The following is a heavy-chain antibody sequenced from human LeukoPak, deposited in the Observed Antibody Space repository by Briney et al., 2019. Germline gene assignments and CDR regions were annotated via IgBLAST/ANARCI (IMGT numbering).Heavy chain of an antibody. CDR3: ARRIPSGGWSYFDY. CDR1: GYIFTSYW. CDR2: IYPGDSDT. D-gene: IGHD6-19*01. V-gene: IGHV5-51*01. Sequence: GESLQISCKGSGYIFTSYWIGWVRQMPGEGLEWMGIIYPGDSDTRYSPSFQGQVTISADKSISTAYLQWSSLKASDTAMYYCARRIPSGGWSYFDYWGQGTLVTVSS. J-gene: IGHJ4*02.